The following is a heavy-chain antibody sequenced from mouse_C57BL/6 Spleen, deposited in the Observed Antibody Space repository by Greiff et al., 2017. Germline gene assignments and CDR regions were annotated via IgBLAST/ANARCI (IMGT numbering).Heavy chain of an antibody. V-gene: IGHV3-6*01. CDR1: GYSITSGYY. J-gene: IGHJ4*01. D-gene: IGHD1-1*01. CDR3: ARDEGYGSASYAMDY. CDR2: ISYDGSN. Sequence: EVQLVESGPGLVKPSQSLSLTCSVTGYSITSGYYWNWIRQFPGNKLEWMGYISYDGSNNYNPSLKNRISITRDTSKNPFFLKLKSVTTEDTATYYCARDEGYGSASYAMDYWGQGTSVTVSS.